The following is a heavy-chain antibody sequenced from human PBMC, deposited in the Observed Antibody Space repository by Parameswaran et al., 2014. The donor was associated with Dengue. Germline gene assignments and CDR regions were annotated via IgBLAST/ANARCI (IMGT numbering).Heavy chain of an antibody. Sequence: VRQAPGKGLEWVSVIYSVGTTYYADSVKGRFTISRDNSKNSLYLQMNSLRVEDTAVYYCSRAKPGTYFFDYWGQGTLVTVSS. CDR3: SRAKPGTYFFDY. CDR2: IYSVGTT. J-gene: IGHJ4*02. D-gene: IGHD1-26*01. V-gene: IGHV3-53*01.